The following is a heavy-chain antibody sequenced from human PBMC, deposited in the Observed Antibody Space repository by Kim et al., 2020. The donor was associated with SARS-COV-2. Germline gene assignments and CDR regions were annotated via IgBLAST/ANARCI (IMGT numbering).Heavy chain of an antibody. J-gene: IGHJ3*02. V-gene: IGHV3-15*01. CDR2: IKSETDGGTI. CDR1: GFIFSDAW. D-gene: IGHD3-10*01. CDR3: LGATLAAFDI. Sequence: GGSLRLSCAASGFIFSDAWMSWVRQAPGKGLEWVGRIKSETDGGTIEYAGPVKGRFTISRDDSTNTLYLQMDSLTTEDTAVYYCLGATLAAFDIWGHGTMVSVSS.